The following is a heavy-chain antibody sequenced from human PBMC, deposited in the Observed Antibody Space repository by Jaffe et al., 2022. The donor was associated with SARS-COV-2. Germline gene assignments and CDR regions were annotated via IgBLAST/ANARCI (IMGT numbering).Heavy chain of an antibody. D-gene: IGHD3-3*01. J-gene: IGHJ4*02. CDR3: AKARGYDFWSGFDY. V-gene: IGHV3-23*01. CDR2: IGGSGDNI. Sequence: EVQLLESGGGLVQPGGSLRLSCAASGFTFSAYAMNWVRQAPGKGLEWVSGIGGSGDNIHYAGAVAGRFTISRDNSKNTLFLQMNRLRAEDTATYYCAKARGYDFWSGFDYWGQGALVTVSS. CDR1: GFTFSAYA.